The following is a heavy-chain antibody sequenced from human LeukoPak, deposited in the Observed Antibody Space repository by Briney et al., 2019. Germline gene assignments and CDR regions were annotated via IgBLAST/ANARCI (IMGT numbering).Heavy chain of an antibody. D-gene: IGHD3-10*01. CDR2: INPNGGDT. V-gene: IGHV1-2*02. J-gene: IGHJ5*02. CDR3: ARDSSLLTMVWFDL. CDR1: GYTFIDYY. Sequence: GASVKVSCKASGYTFIDYYMHWVRQAPGQGLEWMGWINPNGGDTKYAQNFQGRVTMTRDTTIRTAYMELSSLRSDDTALYYCARDSSLLTMVWFDLWGQGTLVTVSS.